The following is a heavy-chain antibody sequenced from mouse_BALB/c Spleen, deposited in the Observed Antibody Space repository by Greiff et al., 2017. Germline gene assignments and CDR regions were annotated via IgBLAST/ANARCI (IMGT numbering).Heavy chain of an antibody. Sequence: QVHVKQSGPELVKPGASVKMSCKASGYTFTSYVMHWVKQRPGQGLEWIGEINPSNGGTNFNEKFKSKATLTVDKSSSTAYMQLSSLTSEDSAVYYCTRNLPGVWFAYWGQGTLVTVSA. CDR1: GYTFTSYV. V-gene: IGHV1S81*02. CDR2: INPSNGGT. D-gene: IGHD5-1*01. J-gene: IGHJ3*01. CDR3: TRNLPGVWFAY.